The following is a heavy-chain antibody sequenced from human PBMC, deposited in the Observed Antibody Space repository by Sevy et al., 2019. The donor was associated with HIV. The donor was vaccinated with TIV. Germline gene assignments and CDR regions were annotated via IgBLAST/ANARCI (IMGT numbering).Heavy chain of an antibody. Sequence: ASVKVSCKASGGTFSSYAISWVRQAPGQGLEWMGGIIPIFGTANYAQKFQGRVTVTAGESTSTACMELGSLRSEDTGVVFLWGGVCGTRWGGGYFFEYWGQGTLVPVS. D-gene: IGHD3-16*01. CDR3: WGGVCGTRWGGGYFFEY. CDR2: IIPIFGTA. CDR1: GGTFSSYA. V-gene: IGHV1-69*13. J-gene: IGHJ4*02.